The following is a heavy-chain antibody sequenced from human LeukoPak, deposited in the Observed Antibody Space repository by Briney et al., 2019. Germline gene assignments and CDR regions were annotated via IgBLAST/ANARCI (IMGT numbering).Heavy chain of an antibody. J-gene: IGHJ3*02. CDR1: GFTFSSYA. CDR3: AKIPYCSSTSCKHDAFDI. CDR2: ISGSGGST. V-gene: IGHV3-23*01. D-gene: IGHD2-2*01. Sequence: GGSLRLSCAASGFTFSSYAMSWVRQPPGKGLEWVSAISGSGGSTYYAASVKRRFTISRDNSKNTLYLQMNSLRAEDTAVYYCAKIPYCSSTSCKHDAFDIWGQGTMVTVSS.